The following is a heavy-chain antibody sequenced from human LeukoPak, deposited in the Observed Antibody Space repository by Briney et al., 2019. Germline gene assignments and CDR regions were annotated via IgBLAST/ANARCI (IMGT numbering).Heavy chain of an antibody. CDR3: ATYRGRGSPFDF. J-gene: IGHJ4*02. V-gene: IGHV3-23*01. D-gene: IGHD2-15*01. CDR2: ITGSGVSI. Sequence: GGSLRLSCAASGFTFSTSAMTWVRQTPEKGLEWVSGITGSGVSIKYAGSVRGRFTISRDNSKNTVYLDMNSLRAEDTAVYYCATYRGRGSPFDFWGQGTQVTVSS. CDR1: GFTFSTSA.